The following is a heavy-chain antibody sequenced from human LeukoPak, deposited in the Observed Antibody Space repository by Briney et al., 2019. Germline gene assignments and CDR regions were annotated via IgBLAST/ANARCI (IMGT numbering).Heavy chain of an antibody. V-gene: IGHV4-39*01. J-gene: IGHJ4*02. Sequence: SETLSPTCTVSGGSISSSSHYWGWIRQPPGKGLEWIGSIYYSGSTYYNPSLNSRVTISVDTSKNQFSLKVNSVTAADTAVYYCARSQLLYQVDYWGQGTLVTVSS. D-gene: IGHD2-2*02. CDR2: IYYSGST. CDR3: ARSQLLYQVDY. CDR1: GGSISSSSHY.